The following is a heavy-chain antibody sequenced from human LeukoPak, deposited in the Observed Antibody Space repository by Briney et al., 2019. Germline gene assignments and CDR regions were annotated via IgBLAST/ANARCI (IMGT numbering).Heavy chain of an antibody. CDR1: GYTFTCYY. V-gene: IGHV1-2*06. CDR2: INPNSGGT. J-gene: IGHJ6*02. D-gene: IGHD4-17*01. Sequence: ASVKVSCKASGYTFTCYYMHWVRQAPGQGLEWMGRINPNSGGTNYAQKFQGRVTMTRDTSISTAYMELSRLRSDDTAVYYCARGGVTTWDYYYYGMDVWGQGTTVTVSS. CDR3: ARGGVTTWDYYYYGMDV.